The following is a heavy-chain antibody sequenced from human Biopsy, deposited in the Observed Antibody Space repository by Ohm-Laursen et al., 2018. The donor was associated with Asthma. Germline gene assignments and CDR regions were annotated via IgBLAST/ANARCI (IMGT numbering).Heavy chain of an antibody. CDR1: GFTFRSYA. CDR2: GGSYYDGGLK. V-gene: IGHV3-30-3*01. D-gene: IGHD3-3*01. CDR3: ARDVMEWYLPAFDF. J-gene: IGHJ4*02. Sequence: SLRLSCAASGFTFRSYAMHWVRQAPGKGLEWVAVGGSYYDGGLKYYADSVNGRFTVSRDDSKNTLYLQMNSLRPDDTAVYYCARDVMEWYLPAFDFWGQGTLVTVSP.